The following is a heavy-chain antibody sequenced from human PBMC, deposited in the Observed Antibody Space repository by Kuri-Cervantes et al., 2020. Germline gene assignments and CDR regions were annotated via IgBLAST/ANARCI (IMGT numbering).Heavy chain of an antibody. CDR3: AKDSHAARDS. J-gene: IGHJ4*02. V-gene: IGHV3-7*03. D-gene: IGHD6-6*01. CDR1: GFTFSNYW. CDR2: IKRDGGLK. Sequence: GESLKISCAASGFTFSNYWMIWVRQAPGKGLEWVANIKRDGGLKYYADSVKGRFTISRDNAKNSLSLQMDSLRAEDTALYYCAKDSHAARDSWGQGTLVTVSS.